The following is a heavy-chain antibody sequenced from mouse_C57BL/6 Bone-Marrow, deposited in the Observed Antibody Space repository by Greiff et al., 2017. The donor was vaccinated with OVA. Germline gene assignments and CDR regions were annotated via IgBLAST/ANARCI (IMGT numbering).Heavy chain of an antibody. J-gene: IGHJ4*01. CDR2: ISSGGSYT. D-gene: IGHD2-2*01. CDR3: ARQGVTYYAMDY. CDR1: GFTFSSYG. V-gene: IGHV5-6*01. Sequence: EVKVVESGGDLVKPGGSLKLSCAASGFTFSSYGMSWVRQTPDKRLEWVATISSGGSYTYYPDSVKGRFTISRDNAKNTLYLQMSSLKSEDTAMYYCARQGVTYYAMDYWGQGTSVTVSS.